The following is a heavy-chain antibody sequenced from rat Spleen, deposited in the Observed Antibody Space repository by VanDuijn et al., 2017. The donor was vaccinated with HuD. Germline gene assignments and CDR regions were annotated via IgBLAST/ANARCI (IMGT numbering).Heavy chain of an antibody. V-gene: IGHV5-22*01. CDR3: ARHGPGSWYFDL. Sequence: EVQLVESGGGLVQPGRSRKLSCAASGFTFSDYYMAWVRQAPKKGLVWVASINYAGSDTYYGGSVKGRFTIYRDNAETTLYLQMNSLRSEDTATYYCARHGPGSWYFDLWGPGTMVTVSS. J-gene: IGHJ1*01. CDR2: INYAGSDT. CDR1: GFTFSDYY. D-gene: IGHD5-1*01.